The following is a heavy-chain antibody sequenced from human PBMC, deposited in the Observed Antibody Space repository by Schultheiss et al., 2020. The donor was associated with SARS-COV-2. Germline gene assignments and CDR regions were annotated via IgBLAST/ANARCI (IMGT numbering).Heavy chain of an antibody. Sequence: GGSLRLSCAASGFTFSRYGMHWVRQAPGKGLEWVAVIWYDGSNKYYADSVRGRFTISRDNSKNTLYLQMNSLRAEDTAVYYCAREGCSGGSCYPSPYYYYYGMDVWGQGITVTVSS. CDR1: GFTFSRYG. V-gene: IGHV3-33*01. CDR3: AREGCSGGSCYPSPYYYYYGMDV. J-gene: IGHJ6*02. CDR2: IWYDGSNK. D-gene: IGHD2-15*01.